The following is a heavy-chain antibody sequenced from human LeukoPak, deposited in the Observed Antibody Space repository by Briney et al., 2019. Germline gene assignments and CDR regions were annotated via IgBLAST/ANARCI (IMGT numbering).Heavy chain of an antibody. CDR2: ISGSGGGT. V-gene: IGHV3-23*01. J-gene: IGHJ6*03. CDR1: GFTFSSYA. D-gene: IGHD3-10*01. Sequence: GGSLRLSCAASGFTFSSYAMSWVRQAPGKGLEWVSAISGSGGGTYYADSMKGRFTISRDNSKNTLYLQMNSLRAEDTAVYYCAKWATYTHINSYYGSGLIPYMDVWGKGTTVTVSS. CDR3: AKWATYTHINSYYGSGLIPYMDV.